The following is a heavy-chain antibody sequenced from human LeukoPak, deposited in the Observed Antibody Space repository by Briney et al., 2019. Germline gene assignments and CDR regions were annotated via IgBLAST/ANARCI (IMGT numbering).Heavy chain of an antibody. CDR1: GYTFTSYG. CDR3: AREAEWLLDAFDI. Sequence: ASVKVSCKASGYTFTSYGISWVRQAPGQGLEWMGWINAGNGNTKYSQKFQGRVTITRDTSASTAYMELSSLRSEDTAVYYCAREAEWLLDAFDIWGQGTMVTVSS. CDR2: INAGNGNT. D-gene: IGHD3-3*01. J-gene: IGHJ3*02. V-gene: IGHV1-3*01.